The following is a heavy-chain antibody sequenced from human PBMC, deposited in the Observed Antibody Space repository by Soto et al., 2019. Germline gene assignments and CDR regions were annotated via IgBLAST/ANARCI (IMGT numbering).Heavy chain of an antibody. Sequence: QVQLVQSGAEVKKPGASVKVSCKASGYTFTSYAMHWVRQAPGQRLEWMGWINAGNGNTKYSQKFQSRVTITKNTSASTAYMELSSLRSEDTAVYYCARGPLRNWFDPWGQGTLVTVSS. J-gene: IGHJ5*02. CDR3: ARGPLRNWFDP. CDR2: INAGNGNT. V-gene: IGHV1-3*01. CDR1: GYTFTSYA. D-gene: IGHD5-12*01.